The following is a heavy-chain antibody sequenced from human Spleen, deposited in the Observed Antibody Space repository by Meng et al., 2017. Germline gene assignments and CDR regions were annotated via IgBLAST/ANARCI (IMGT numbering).Heavy chain of an antibody. CDR1: GYTFTGYY. Sequence: ASVKVSCKASGYTFTGYYMHWVRQAPGQGLEWMGRINPNSGGTNYAQKFQGRVTMTRDTSISTAYMELSRLRSDDTAVYYCARDSAWYSSSSDAFDIWGQGTMVTVSS. D-gene: IGHD6-19*01. CDR2: INPNSGGT. V-gene: IGHV1-2*06. J-gene: IGHJ3*02. CDR3: ARDSAWYSSSSDAFDI.